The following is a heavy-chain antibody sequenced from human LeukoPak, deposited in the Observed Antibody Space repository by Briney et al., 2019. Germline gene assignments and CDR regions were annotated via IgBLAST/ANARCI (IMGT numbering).Heavy chain of an antibody. D-gene: IGHD4-11*01. V-gene: IGHV4-4*07. CDR2: IYTSGST. CDR1: GGSISSYY. CDR3: ARAHPGFHTVRHLYWYFDL. Sequence: PSETLSLTXTVSGGSISSYYWSWIRQPAGKGLEWIGRIYTSGSTNYNPSLKSRVTMSVDTSKNQFSLKLSSVTAADTAVYYCARAHPGFHTVRHLYWYFDLWGRGTLVTVSS. J-gene: IGHJ2*01.